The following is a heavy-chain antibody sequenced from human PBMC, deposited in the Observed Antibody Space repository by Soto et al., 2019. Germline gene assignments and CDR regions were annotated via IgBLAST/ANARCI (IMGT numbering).Heavy chain of an antibody. J-gene: IGHJ6*02. D-gene: IGHD6-13*01. CDR3: VKAPGIAAAGTVKVWYYYYGMDV. V-gene: IGHV3-23*01. Sequence: GGSLRLSCASSGFTFSSYAMSWVRQAPGKGLEWVSAISSSGSTIYYADSVKGRFTISRDNAKNSLYLQMSSLRAEDTAVYYCVKAPGIAAAGTVKVWYYYYGMDVWGQGTTVTVS. CDR1: GFTFSSYA. CDR2: ISSSGSTI.